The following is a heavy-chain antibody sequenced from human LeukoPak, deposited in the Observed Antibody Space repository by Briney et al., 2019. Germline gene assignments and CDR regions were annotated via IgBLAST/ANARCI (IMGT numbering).Heavy chain of an antibody. CDR2: ICTSGST. Sequence: PSETLSLTCTVSGGSISSYYWSWIRQPAGKKLEWIGRICTSGSTNYNPSLKSRVPMSVDTSKNQFSLKLSSVTAADTAVYYCAREGGATVGWFDPWGQGTLVTVSS. CDR1: GGSISSYY. V-gene: IGHV4-4*07. D-gene: IGHD4-11*01. J-gene: IGHJ5*02. CDR3: AREGGATVGWFDP.